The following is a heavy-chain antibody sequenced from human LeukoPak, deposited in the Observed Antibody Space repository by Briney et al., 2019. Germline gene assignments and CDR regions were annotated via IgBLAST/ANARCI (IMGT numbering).Heavy chain of an antibody. CDR3: ARAGFSGCGVPDW. V-gene: IGHV3-21*01. CDR2: NSSSSHYI. CDR1: GFTLSSFG. J-gene: IGHJ4*02. D-gene: IGHD5-12*01. Sequence: GGSLRLSCAASGFTLSSFGMHWVRQAPGKGLEWVSSNSSSSHYIYCVDSVTGRFTVSRDNAKNSLYLQMNILRAEDTAVYYCARAGFSGCGVPDWWGQGTLVTVSS.